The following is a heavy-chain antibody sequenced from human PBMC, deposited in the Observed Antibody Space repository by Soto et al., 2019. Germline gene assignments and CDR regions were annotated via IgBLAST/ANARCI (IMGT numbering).Heavy chain of an antibody. V-gene: IGHV3-23*01. CDR3: ARAVATIRHYFDY. CDR1: GFAFSSYA. J-gene: IGHJ4*01. Sequence: PGGSLRLSCAASGFAFSSYAMSRVRQAPGKGLEWVSAISGSGGSTYYADSVKGRFTISRDNSKNSLYLQMNSLRAEDTAVYYCARAVATIRHYFDYWGHGTLVTLSS. D-gene: IGHD5-12*01. CDR2: ISGSGGST.